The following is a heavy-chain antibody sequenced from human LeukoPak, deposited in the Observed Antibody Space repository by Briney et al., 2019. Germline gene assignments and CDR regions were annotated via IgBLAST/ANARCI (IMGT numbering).Heavy chain of an antibody. J-gene: IGHJ4*02. CDR1: GCTIGRYY. V-gene: IGHV4-59*08. CDR3: ARQEVLYGAGSYPIDY. Sequence: PSETLTLTCTASGCTIGRYYLSWIRQPPGKGLEWIGYIHYSGTTNYNPSLKSRVTISVDTSKKQFSLRLSSVTAADTAVYYCARQEVLYGAGSYPIDYWGQGTLVTVSS. CDR2: IHYSGTT. D-gene: IGHD3-10*01.